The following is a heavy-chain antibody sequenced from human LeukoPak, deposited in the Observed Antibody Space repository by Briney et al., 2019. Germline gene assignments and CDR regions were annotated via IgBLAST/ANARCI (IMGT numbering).Heavy chain of an antibody. Sequence: PGGSLRLSCSASGFTFSSYAMHCVRQAPGKGLEYVSAISSSGGRTYYADSVRGRFTISRDNSKNTLYLQMSSLRAEDTAVYYCVKGRYSNSWYSSDYWGQGTLVTVSS. V-gene: IGHV3-64D*09. CDR3: VKGRYSNSWYSSDY. CDR1: GFTFSSYA. CDR2: ISSSGGRT. J-gene: IGHJ4*02. D-gene: IGHD6-13*01.